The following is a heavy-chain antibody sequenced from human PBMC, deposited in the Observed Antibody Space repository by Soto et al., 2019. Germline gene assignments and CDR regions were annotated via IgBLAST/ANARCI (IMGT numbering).Heavy chain of an antibody. Sequence: VQLLESGGGLVQPGGSLRLSCVASGFTFSSYAMSWVRQAPGKGLGWVSVISGSGGPTYYADSVKGRFTISRDNSKNTLYLQMNSLRVEDTGVYYCAKDPGAVAGVGWFDPWGQGTLVTVSS. CDR3: AKDPGAVAGVGWFDP. CDR1: GFTFSSYA. V-gene: IGHV3-23*01. CDR2: ISGSGGPT. D-gene: IGHD6-19*01. J-gene: IGHJ5*02.